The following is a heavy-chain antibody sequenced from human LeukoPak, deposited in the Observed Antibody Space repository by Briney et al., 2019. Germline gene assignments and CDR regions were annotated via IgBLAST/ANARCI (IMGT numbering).Heavy chain of an antibody. D-gene: IGHD1-26*01. J-gene: IGHJ1*01. CDR3: ARAMVGATPFQH. CDR1: GGSISSFY. Sequence: KPSETLSLTRTVSGGSISSFYWGWIRQPPGKGLEWIGYIYYSGSTNYNPSLKSRVTISVDTSKNQFSLKLSSVTAADTAVYYCARAMVGATPFQHWGQGTLVTVSS. CDR2: IYYSGST. V-gene: IGHV4-59*01.